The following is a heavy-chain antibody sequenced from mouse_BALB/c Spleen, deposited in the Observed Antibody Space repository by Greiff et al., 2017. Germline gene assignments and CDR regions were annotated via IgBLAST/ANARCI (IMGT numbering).Heavy chain of an antibody. CDR2: IYPGDGDT. D-gene: IGHD1-2*01. CDR3: ARTVRLLTMDY. V-gene: IGHV1-82*01. J-gene: IGHJ4*01. CDR1: GYAFSSSW. Sequence: VQLQQSGPELVKPGASVKISCKASGYAFSSSWMNWVKQRPGQGLEWIGRIYPGDGDTNYNGKFKGKATLTADKSSSTAYMQLSSLTSVDSAVYFCARTVRLLTMDYWGQGTSVTVSS.